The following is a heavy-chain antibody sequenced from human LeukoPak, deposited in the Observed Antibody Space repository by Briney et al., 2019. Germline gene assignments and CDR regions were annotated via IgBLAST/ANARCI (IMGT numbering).Heavy chain of an antibody. D-gene: IGHD3/OR15-3a*01. CDR3: ARDRGLVIAYYFDY. CDR1: GGTFSSYA. CDR2: IIPIFGTA. J-gene: IGHJ4*02. V-gene: IGHV1-69*06. Sequence: SVKVFCKASGGTFSSYAISWVRQAPGQGLEWMGGIIPIFGTANYAQKFQGRVTITADKSTSTAYMELSSLRSEDTAVYYCARDRGLVIAYYFDYWGQGTLVTVSS.